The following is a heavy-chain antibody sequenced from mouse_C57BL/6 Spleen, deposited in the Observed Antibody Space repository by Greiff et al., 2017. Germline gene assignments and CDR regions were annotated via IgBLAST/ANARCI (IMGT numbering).Heavy chain of an antibody. CDR2: INPGSGGT. V-gene: IGHV1-54*01. J-gene: IGHJ1*03. D-gene: IGHD1-1*01. CDR3: ARSTDYYGSSYWYFDV. CDR1: GYAFTNYL. Sequence: VKLQESGAELVRPGTSVKVSCKASGYAFTNYLIEWVKQRPGQGLEWIGVINPGSGGTNYNEKFKGKATLTADKSSSTAYMQLSSLTSEDSAVYFWARSTDYYGSSYWYFDVWGTGTTVTVSS.